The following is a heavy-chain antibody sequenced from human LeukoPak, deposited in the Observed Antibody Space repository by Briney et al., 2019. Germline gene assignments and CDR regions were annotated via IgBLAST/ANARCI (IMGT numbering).Heavy chain of an antibody. Sequence: GGSLRLSCVASGFTFSSHWMNWVRQAPGKGLEWMANIKQDGSEKFYEDSLKGRFTISRDNAKNSVFLQMSSLRAEDTAVYYCARGRFTDNGVFDYWGQGTLVTVSS. D-gene: IGHD1-14*01. V-gene: IGHV3-7*01. CDR2: IKQDGSEK. J-gene: IGHJ4*02. CDR1: GFTFSSHW. CDR3: ARGRFTDNGVFDY.